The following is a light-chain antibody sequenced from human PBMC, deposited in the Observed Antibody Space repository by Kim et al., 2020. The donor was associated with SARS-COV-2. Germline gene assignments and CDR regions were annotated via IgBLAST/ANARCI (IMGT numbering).Light chain of an antibody. J-gene: IGLJ3*02. Sequence: VTISCTGSSSNIGAGYDVHWYQQLPGTAPKLLIYGNSNRPSGVPDRFSGSTSGTSASLAITGLQAEDEADYYCQSYDSSLSGSEVFGGGTQLTVL. CDR1: SSNIGAGYD. V-gene: IGLV1-40*01. CDR3: QSYDSSLSGSEV. CDR2: GNS.